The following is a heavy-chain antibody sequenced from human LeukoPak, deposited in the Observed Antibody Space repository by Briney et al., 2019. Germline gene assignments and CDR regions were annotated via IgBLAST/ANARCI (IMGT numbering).Heavy chain of an antibody. CDR2: IIPIFGTA. V-gene: IGHV1-69*13. Sequence: SVKVSCKASGGTFSSYAISWVRQAPGQGLEWMGGIIPIFGTANYAQKFLGRVTITADESTSTAYMELSSLRSEDTAVYYCARDRSYYDSSGYYSGWGQGTLVTVSS. CDR3: ARDRSYYDSSGYYSG. J-gene: IGHJ4*02. CDR1: GGTFSSYA. D-gene: IGHD3-22*01.